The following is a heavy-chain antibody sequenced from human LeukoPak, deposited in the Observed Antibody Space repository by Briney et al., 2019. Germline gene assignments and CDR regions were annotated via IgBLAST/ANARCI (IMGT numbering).Heavy chain of an antibody. D-gene: IGHD3-16*01. J-gene: IGHJ4*02. Sequence: GGTLRLSCAASGFTFSSYGMSWVRQAPGKGLEWVSAISGSGGSTYYADSVKGRFTISRDNSKNTLYLHVNSLRPEDTAVYYCVKEGGDYDYWGQGTLVTVSS. CDR2: ISGSGGST. V-gene: IGHV3-23*01. CDR1: GFTFSSYG. CDR3: VKEGGDYDY.